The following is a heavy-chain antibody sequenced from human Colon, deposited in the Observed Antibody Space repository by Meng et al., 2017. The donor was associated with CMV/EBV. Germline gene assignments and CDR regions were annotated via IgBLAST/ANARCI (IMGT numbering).Heavy chain of an antibody. J-gene: IGHJ6*02. D-gene: IGHD3-10*01. V-gene: IGHV3-23*03. Sequence: GESLKISCAASGFTFRNHAMSWVRQAPGKGLEWVSVIYAGGRSTYFADSVKGRFIISRDDSKNTLYMEMNSLRAEDTAVYYCAKGSSEFLYYGMGVWGQGTTVTVSS. CDR1: GFTFRNHA. CDR3: AKGSSEFLYYGMGV. CDR2: IYAGGRST.